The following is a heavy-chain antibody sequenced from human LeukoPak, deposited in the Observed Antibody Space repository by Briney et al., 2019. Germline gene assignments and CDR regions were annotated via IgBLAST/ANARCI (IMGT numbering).Heavy chain of an antibody. Sequence: ASVKVSCKASEYTFTGYYMHWVRQAPGQGLEWMGWINPNSGGTNYAQKFQGRVTMTRDTSISTAYMELSRLRSDDTAVYYCAHSSSSRYWYFDLWGRGTLVTVSS. CDR3: AHSSSSRYWYFDL. V-gene: IGHV1-2*02. J-gene: IGHJ2*01. D-gene: IGHD6-6*01. CDR2: INPNSGGT. CDR1: EYTFTGYY.